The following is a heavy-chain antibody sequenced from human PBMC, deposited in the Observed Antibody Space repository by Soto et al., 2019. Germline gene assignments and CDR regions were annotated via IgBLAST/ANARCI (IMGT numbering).Heavy chain of an antibody. Sequence: EVQLVESGGGLVKPGGSLRLSCVASGFTFNSHALNWVRQAPGKGLEWVSSINGGGSNIYYADSLKGRFTTSRDNARNSVYLQMKSLGADDTAVYYCAAELTSDAMDFWGPGTVVTVS. CDR3: AAELTSDAMDF. D-gene: IGHD3-9*01. V-gene: IGHV3-21*02. J-gene: IGHJ3*01. CDR1: GFTFNSHA. CDR2: INGGGSNI.